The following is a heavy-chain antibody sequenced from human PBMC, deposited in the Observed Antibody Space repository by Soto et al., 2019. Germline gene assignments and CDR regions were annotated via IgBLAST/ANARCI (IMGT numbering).Heavy chain of an antibody. D-gene: IGHD3-22*01. J-gene: IGHJ4*02. V-gene: IGHV3-23*01. CDR3: AKTYYYETSGHYCDY. CDR1: GFIFSGYA. Sequence: SLRLSCAASGFIFSGYAMTWVRQAPGKGLEWVSLISGSGDTTDYADSVKGRFTISRDNSKNTVYMQMNSLRAEDTAVYYCAKTYYYETSGHYCDYWGQGTLVTVSS. CDR2: ISGSGDTT.